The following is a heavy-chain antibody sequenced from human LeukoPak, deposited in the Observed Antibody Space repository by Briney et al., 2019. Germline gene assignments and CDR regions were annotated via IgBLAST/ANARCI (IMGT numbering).Heavy chain of an antibody. Sequence: HTGGSLRLSCAASGFTFSSYAMSWVRQAPGKGLEWVSAISGSGGSTYYADSVKGRFTISRDNSKNTVYLQMNSLRAEDTAVYYCAKRGGFDSSGYYQPPEDYWGQGTLVSVSS. J-gene: IGHJ4*02. CDR3: AKRGGFDSSGYYQPPEDY. CDR1: GFTFSSYA. CDR2: ISGSGGST. V-gene: IGHV3-23*01. D-gene: IGHD3-22*01.